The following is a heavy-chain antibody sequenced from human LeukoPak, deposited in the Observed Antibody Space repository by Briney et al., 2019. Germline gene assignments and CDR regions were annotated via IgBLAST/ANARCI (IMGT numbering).Heavy chain of an antibody. V-gene: IGHV4-59*01. CDR2: IYYSGST. Sequence: SETLSLTCAVYGGSFSGYYWSWIRQPPGKGLEWIGYIYYSGSTNYNPSLKSRVTISVDTSKNQFSLKLNSVTAADTAVYYCARTYDILTGYDYWGQGTLVTVSS. CDR3: ARTYDILTGYDY. D-gene: IGHD3-9*01. CDR1: GGSFSGYY. J-gene: IGHJ4*02.